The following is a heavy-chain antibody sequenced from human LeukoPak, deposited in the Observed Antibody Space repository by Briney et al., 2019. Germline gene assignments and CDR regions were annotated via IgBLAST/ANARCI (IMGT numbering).Heavy chain of an antibody. J-gene: IGHJ6*03. Sequence: ASVKVSCKASGYTFTNYGIIWVRQAPGQGLEWMGWISAYKVNTNYAQKFQGRVTMTKDTSTSTAHMELRSLRSDDTAVYYCARVGYCSSSSCPTTYYYYYYMDVWGKGTTVTVSS. CDR2: ISAYKVNT. CDR1: GYTFTNYG. D-gene: IGHD2-15*01. CDR3: ARVGYCSSSSCPTTYYYYYYMDV. V-gene: IGHV1-18*01.